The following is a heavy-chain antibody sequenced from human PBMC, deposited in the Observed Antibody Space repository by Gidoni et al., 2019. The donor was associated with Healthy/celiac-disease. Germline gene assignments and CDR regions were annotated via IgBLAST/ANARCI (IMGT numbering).Heavy chain of an antibody. CDR1: SSYG. CDR2: ISYDGSNK. V-gene: IGHV3-30*18. J-gene: IGHJ5*02. Sequence: SSYGMHWVRQAPGKGLEWVAVISYDGSNKYYADSVKGRFTISRDNSKNTLYLQMNSLRAEDTAVYYCAKDPRPFWSGLNWFDPWGQGTLVTVSS. D-gene: IGHD3-3*01. CDR3: AKDPRPFWSGLNWFDP.